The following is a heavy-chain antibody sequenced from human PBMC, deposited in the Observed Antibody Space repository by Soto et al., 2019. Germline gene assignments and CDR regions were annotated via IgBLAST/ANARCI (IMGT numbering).Heavy chain of an antibody. J-gene: IGHJ5*02. Sequence: PSETLSLTCTVSRGSISSTGHYWGWIRQPPGKGLEWIGNIYYSGTTYYNPSLKSRVTIFVDTSKNQFSLNLSSVTAADTAVYYCARTLIGVTVSYWFDPWGQGTLVTVSS. D-gene: IGHD3-10*01. CDR1: RGSISSTGHY. CDR2: IYYSGTT. V-gene: IGHV4-39*01. CDR3: ARTLIGVTVSYWFDP.